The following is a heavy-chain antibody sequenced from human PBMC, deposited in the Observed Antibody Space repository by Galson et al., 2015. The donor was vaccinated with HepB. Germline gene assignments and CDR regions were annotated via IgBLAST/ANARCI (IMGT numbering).Heavy chain of an antibody. CDR1: GGTFSSYA. V-gene: IGHV1-69*13. D-gene: IGHD3-22*01. Sequence: SVKVSCKASGGTFSSYAISWVRQAPGQGLEWVGGIIPIFGTANYAQKFQGRVTITADESTSTAYMELSSLRSEDTAVYYCAREGHSFSFYDSRGEHFDIWGQGTMVTVSS. J-gene: IGHJ3*02. CDR2: IIPIFGTA. CDR3: AREGHSFSFYDSRGEHFDI.